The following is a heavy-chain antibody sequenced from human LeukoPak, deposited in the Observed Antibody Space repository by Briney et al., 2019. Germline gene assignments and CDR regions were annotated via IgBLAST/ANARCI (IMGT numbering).Heavy chain of an antibody. D-gene: IGHD3-22*01. V-gene: IGHV3-30-3*01. CDR3: ARDYDSSGYYYGGGHHFDY. J-gene: IGHJ4*02. Sequence: GGSLRLSCAASGFTFSSYAMHWVRQAPGKGLEWVAVISYDGSNKYYADSVKGRFTISRDNSKNTLYLQMNSLRAEDTAVYYCARDYDSSGYYYGGGHHFDYWGQGTLVTVSS. CDR1: GFTFSSYA. CDR2: ISYDGSNK.